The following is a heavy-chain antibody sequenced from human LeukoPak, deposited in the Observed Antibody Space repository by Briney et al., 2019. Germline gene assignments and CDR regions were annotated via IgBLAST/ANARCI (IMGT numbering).Heavy chain of an antibody. D-gene: IGHD3-3*01. V-gene: IGHV1-24*01. CDR3: ATESRGLRFLEWLFDY. CDR1: GYTLTELS. Sequence: ASVKVSCKVSGYTLTELSMHWVRQAPGKGLEWMGGFDPEDGETIYAQKFQGRVTMTEDTSTDTAYMELSSLRSEDTAVYYCATESRGLRFLEWLFDYWGQGTLVTVSS. J-gene: IGHJ4*02. CDR2: FDPEDGET.